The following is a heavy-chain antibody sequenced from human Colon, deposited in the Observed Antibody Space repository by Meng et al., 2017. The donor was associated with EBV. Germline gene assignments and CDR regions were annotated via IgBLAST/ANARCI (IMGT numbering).Heavy chain of an antibody. CDR2: IHYSGST. J-gene: IGHJ5*02. D-gene: IGHD3-22*01. CDR3: ARYVFDSSSLYSNWFDP. V-gene: IGHV4-31*03. CDR1: GGSISSGTYY. Sequence: VPLQEAGPGPVKPSQTLSLTCTVPGGSISSGTYYWGWIRQLPGKGLEWIAYIHYSGSTYYSPSLKSRVTISVDTSKNQLSLKLSSMTAADTAVYYCARYVFDSSSLYSNWFDPWGQGTLVTVSS.